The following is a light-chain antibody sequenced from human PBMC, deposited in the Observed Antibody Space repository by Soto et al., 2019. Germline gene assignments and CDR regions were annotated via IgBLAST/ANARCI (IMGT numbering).Light chain of an antibody. CDR2: DAS. CDR3: QQYNNYPLT. CDR1: QSISSW. Sequence: DIQMTQSPSTLSASVGDRVTITCRASQSISSWLAWYQQKPGRAPKLLIYDASSLESGVPSSFSGSGSGTEFTLTINSLQPDDVATYYCQQYNNYPLTFGGGTKVEIK. J-gene: IGKJ4*01. V-gene: IGKV1-5*01.